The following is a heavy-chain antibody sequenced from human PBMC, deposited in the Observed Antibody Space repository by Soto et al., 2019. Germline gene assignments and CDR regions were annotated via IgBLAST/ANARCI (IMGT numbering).Heavy chain of an antibody. Sequence: PVGSLRLSCAASGFTFSSYAMHWVRQAPGKGLEWVAVISYGGSNKYYADSVKGRFTISRDNSKNTLYLQMNSLRAEDTAVYYCAREGQRIRGVITNGPTSSWGQGTLVTVSS. D-gene: IGHD3-10*01. CDR3: AREGQRIRGVITNGPTSS. V-gene: IGHV3-30-3*01. J-gene: IGHJ5*02. CDR2: ISYGGSNK. CDR1: GFTFSSYA.